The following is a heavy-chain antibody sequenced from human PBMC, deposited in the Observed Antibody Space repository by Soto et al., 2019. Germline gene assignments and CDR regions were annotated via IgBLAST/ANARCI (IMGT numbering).Heavy chain of an antibody. CDR1: GGSIISGGYY. J-gene: IGHJ4*02. Sequence: SETLSLTCTVSGGSIISGGYYWSRIRQHPGKGLEWIGYIYYSGSTYYNPSLKSRVTISVDTSKNQFSLKLSSVTAADTAVYYCARGPGTMAKIDYWGQGTLVTVSS. D-gene: IGHD3-10*01. V-gene: IGHV4-31*03. CDR3: ARGPGTMAKIDY. CDR2: IYYSGST.